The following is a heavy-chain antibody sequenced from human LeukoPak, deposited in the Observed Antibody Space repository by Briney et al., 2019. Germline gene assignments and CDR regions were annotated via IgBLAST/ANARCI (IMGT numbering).Heavy chain of an antibody. V-gene: IGHV1-69*04. J-gene: IGHJ4*02. CDR3: AREGHKAARPLSY. CDR2: IIPILGIA. CDR1: GGTFSSYA. Sequence: ASVKVSCKASGGTFSSYAISWVRQAPGQGLEWMGRIIPILGIANYAQKFQGRVTITADKSTSTAYMELSSLRSEDTAVYYCAREGHKAARPLSYWGQGTLVTVSS. D-gene: IGHD6-6*01.